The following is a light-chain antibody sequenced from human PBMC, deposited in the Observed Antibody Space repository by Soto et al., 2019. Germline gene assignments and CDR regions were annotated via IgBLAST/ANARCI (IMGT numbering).Light chain of an antibody. Sequence: QSALTQPASVSGSPGQSITISCTGTSSDVGSYNLVSWYQHHPGKAPKLMIFEVSKRPSGVSNRFSGSKSGNTASLTISGLQAEDEAEYYCCSYAGTYVFGTGT. V-gene: IGLV2-23*02. J-gene: IGLJ1*01. CDR3: CSYAGTYV. CDR2: EVS. CDR1: SSDVGSYNL.